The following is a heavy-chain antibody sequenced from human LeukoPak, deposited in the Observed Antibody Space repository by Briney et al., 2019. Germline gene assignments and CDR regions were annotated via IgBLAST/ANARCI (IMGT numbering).Heavy chain of an antibody. CDR3: ARVSRDSRGYYYGY. CDR2: ISAYNGNT. Sequence: ASVKVSCKASGYTFTNYGISWVRQAPGQGLEWMGWISAYNGNTKYAQKLQGGVTMATDTSTSTAYMELSSLRSDDTAVYYCARVSRDSRGYYYGYWGQGTLVTVSS. V-gene: IGHV1-18*01. CDR1: GYTFTNYG. J-gene: IGHJ4*02. D-gene: IGHD3-22*01.